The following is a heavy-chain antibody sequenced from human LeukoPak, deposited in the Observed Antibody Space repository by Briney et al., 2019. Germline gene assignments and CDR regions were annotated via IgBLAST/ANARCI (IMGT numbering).Heavy chain of an antibody. CDR2: ISGGGVTT. CDR1: GFTSIAYA. Sequence: GGSLRLSCVGSGFTSIAYALTWARQAPGKGLEWVSGISGGGVTTYYADSVKGRFTISRDNSKNTLYLQMNSLRAEDTAVYYSAKDRLDYWGQGTLVTVSS. J-gene: IGHJ4*02. CDR3: AKDRLDY. V-gene: IGHV3-23*01.